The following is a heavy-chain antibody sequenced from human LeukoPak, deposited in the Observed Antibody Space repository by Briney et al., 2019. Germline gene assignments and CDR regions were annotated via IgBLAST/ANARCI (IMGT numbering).Heavy chain of an antibody. J-gene: IGHJ4*02. CDR1: GFTFSSYA. Sequence: GESLRLSCAASGFTFSSYAMTWVRQAPGKGLEWVSSISSSGGSTFYADSVKGRLTISRDNSKNTLYLQMNSLRAEDTAVYYCAKRSRDSSGYFDYWGQGSLVTVSS. D-gene: IGHD3-22*01. CDR3: AKRSRDSSGYFDY. CDR2: ISSSGGST. V-gene: IGHV3-23*01.